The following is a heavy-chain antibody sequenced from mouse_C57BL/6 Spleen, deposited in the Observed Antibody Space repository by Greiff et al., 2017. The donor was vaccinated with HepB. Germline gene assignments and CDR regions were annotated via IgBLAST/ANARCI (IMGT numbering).Heavy chain of an antibody. V-gene: IGHV1-4*01. CDR2: INPSSGYT. CDR3: ARRGPAMDY. CDR1: GSTFTSYT. Sequence: LQQSAASLSTPGDSLKMSCKASGSTFTSYTIHWVKQRPGQGMEWIGYINPSSGYTKYNQKFKDKATLTADKSSSTAYMQLSSLTSEDSAVYYCARRGPAMDYWGQGTSVTVSS. J-gene: IGHJ4*01.